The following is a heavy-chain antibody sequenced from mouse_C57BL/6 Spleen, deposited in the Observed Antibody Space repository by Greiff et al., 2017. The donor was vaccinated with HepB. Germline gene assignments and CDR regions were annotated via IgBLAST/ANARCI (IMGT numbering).Heavy chain of an antibody. J-gene: IGHJ2*01. Sequence: QVQLQQPGAELVMPGASVKLSCKASGYTFTSYWMHWVKQRPGQGLEWIGEIDPSDSYTNYNQKFKGKSTLTVDKSSSTAYMQLSSLTSEDSAVYYCARDYGRRDYFDYWGQGTTLTVSS. D-gene: IGHD1-1*01. CDR1: GYTFTSYW. CDR3: ARDYGRRDYFDY. CDR2: IDPSDSYT. V-gene: IGHV1-69*01.